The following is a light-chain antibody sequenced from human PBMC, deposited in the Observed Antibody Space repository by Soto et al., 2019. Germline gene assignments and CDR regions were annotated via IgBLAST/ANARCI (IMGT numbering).Light chain of an antibody. CDR2: RNN. Sequence: QSVLTQPPSASGTPGQRATMSCSGSSSNIGTNHVYWYQQVPGTAPKLLIYRNNQRPSGVSDRFSGSKSGTSASLAISGLRSEDEADYYCVAWDDSLSHPVFGGGTKLTVL. J-gene: IGLJ3*02. CDR1: SSNIGTNH. CDR3: VAWDDSLSHPV. V-gene: IGLV1-47*01.